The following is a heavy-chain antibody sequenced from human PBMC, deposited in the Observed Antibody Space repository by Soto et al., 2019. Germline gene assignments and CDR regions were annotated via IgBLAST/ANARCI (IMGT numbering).Heavy chain of an antibody. CDR3: ARSKGFTSGYYYYGMDV. CDR2: IGTAGDT. Sequence: PGGSLRLSCAASGFTFSIYDMHWVRQATGKGLEWVSAIGTAGDTYYPGSVKGRFTISRENAKNSLYLQMNSLRAGDTAVYYCARSKGFTSGYYYYGMDVWGQGTTVTVSS. V-gene: IGHV3-13*01. CDR1: GFTFSIYD. J-gene: IGHJ6*02. D-gene: IGHD3-10*01.